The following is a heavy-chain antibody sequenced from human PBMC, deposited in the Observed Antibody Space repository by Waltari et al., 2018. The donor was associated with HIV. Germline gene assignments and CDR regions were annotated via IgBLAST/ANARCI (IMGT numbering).Heavy chain of an antibody. CDR1: GVTFSSSA. V-gene: IGHV3-23*01. CDR2: ITSGSST. Sequence: EVQLLESGGGFVQPGGSLRLSCAAPGVTFSSSAIHLVRQAPGKGLELVSAITSGSSTYYADSVQGRFTTSRDNSKNTLYLQMNILRAEDTAVYFCVKEHQYSYTWYSYYGMDVWGQGTTVTVSS. J-gene: IGHJ6*02. CDR3: VKEHQYSYTWYSYYGMDV. D-gene: IGHD6-13*01.